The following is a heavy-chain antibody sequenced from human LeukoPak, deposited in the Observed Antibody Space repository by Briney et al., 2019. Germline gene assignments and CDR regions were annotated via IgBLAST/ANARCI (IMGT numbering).Heavy chain of an antibody. J-gene: IGHJ6*02. Sequence: GASVKVSCKASGYTFTSYGIRWVRQAPGQGLEWMGWISAYNGNTNYAQKLQGRVTMTTDTSTSTAYMELRSLRSDDTAVYYCARRHIVVVPAALSYYYYGMDVWGQGTTVTVSS. CDR3: ARRHIVVVPAALSYYYYGMDV. D-gene: IGHD2-2*01. CDR2: ISAYNGNT. CDR1: GYTFTSYG. V-gene: IGHV1-18*01.